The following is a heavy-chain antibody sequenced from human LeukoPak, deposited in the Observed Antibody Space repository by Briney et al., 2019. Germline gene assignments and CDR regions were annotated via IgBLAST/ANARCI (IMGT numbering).Heavy chain of an antibody. CDR2: ITGSGGGT. CDR3: ANHLACGSTSCPPFDY. V-gene: IGHV3-23*01. Sequence: GSLRLSCAASGFTFSGYAMSWVRQAPGKGLEWVSAITGSGGGTYYADSVKGRFTISRDNSKNTLYLQMNSLRAEDTAVYYCANHLACGSTSCPPFDYWGQGTLVTVSS. J-gene: IGHJ4*02. CDR1: GFTFSGYA. D-gene: IGHD2-2*01.